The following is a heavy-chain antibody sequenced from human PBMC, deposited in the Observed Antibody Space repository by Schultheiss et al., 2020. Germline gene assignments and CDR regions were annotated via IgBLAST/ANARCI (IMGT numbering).Heavy chain of an antibody. D-gene: IGHD6-13*01. J-gene: IGHJ4*02. CDR1: GFTFDDYA. V-gene: IGHV3-9*01. Sequence: GGSLRLSCAASGFTFDDYAMHWVRQAPGKGLEWVSGISWNSGSIGYADSVKGRFTISRDNAKNSLYLQMNSLRAEDTALYYCARDPRAAAGTFDYWGQGTLVTVSS. CDR2: ISWNSGSI. CDR3: ARDPRAAAGTFDY.